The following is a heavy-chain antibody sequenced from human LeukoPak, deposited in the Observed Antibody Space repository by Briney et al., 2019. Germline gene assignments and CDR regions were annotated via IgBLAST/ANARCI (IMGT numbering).Heavy chain of an antibody. J-gene: IGHJ4*02. CDR3: ASEETYPVRVSFGY. Sequence: GALVKVSCKASGGTFSSYAISWVRQAPGQGLEWMGRIIPIFGTANYAQKFQGRVTITTDESTSTAYMELSSLRSEDTAVYYCASEETYPVRVSFGYWGQGTLVTVSS. V-gene: IGHV1-69*05. D-gene: IGHD3-16*01. CDR1: GGTFSSYA. CDR2: IIPIFGTA.